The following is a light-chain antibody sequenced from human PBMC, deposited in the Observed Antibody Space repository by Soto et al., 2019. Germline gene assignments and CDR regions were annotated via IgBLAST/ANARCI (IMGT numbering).Light chain of an antibody. Sequence: EVVLTQSPGTLSLSPGERATLSCRASQSVSSSYLAWYQQKPGQAPRLLIYGASTRATGIPARFSGSGSGTVFTLTISSLEPEDFAVYYCQQRSNWPRTFGQGTKVDIK. CDR3: QQRSNWPRT. V-gene: IGKV3D-20*02. CDR2: GAS. CDR1: QSVSSSY. J-gene: IGKJ1*01.